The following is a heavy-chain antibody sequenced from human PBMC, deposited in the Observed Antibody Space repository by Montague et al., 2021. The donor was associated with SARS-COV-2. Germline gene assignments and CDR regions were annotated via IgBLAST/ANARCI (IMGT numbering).Heavy chain of an antibody. J-gene: IGHJ6*02. D-gene: IGHD3-10*01. CDR1: IGSISSSNYY. V-gene: IGHV4-39*07. Sequence: SETLSLTCTVSIGSISSSNYYRGWIRQPPGKVLEWIGNMYYSGSTYYNPSLKSRVTISIDTSKNQFSLKLSSVTAADTAVYYCARDDIVLQGVTKGMDVWGQGTTVTVSS. CDR3: ARDDIVLQGVTKGMDV. CDR2: MYYSGST.